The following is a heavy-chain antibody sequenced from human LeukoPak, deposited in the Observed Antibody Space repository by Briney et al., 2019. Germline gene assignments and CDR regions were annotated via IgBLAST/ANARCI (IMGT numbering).Heavy chain of an antibody. V-gene: IGHV4-34*01. J-gene: IGHJ2*01. D-gene: IGHD6-13*01. CDR1: GGSFSGYY. CDR3: ARARGIAAAGTLTWYFDL. Sequence: SETLSLTCAASGGSFSGYYWSWIRQPPGKGLKWIGEINHSGSTNYNPSLKSPVTISVDTSKNQFSLKLSSVTAADTAVYYCARARGIAAAGTLTWYFDLWGRGTLVTVSS. CDR2: INHSGST.